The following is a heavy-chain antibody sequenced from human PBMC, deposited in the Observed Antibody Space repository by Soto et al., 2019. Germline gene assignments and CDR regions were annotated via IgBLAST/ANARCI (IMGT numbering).Heavy chain of an antibody. D-gene: IGHD2-15*01. J-gene: IGHJ3*02. CDR2: ISSSGGRT. CDR3: AKEDCSGGSCDENDAFDI. V-gene: IGHV3-23*01. CDR1: GFTFSSYA. Sequence: GGSLRLSCVASGFTFSSYAMSWVRQAPGKGLEWVSTISSSGGRTYYADSVKGRFTISRDNSKNTLYLQMNSLRVEDTAIYFFAKEDCSGGSCDENDAFDIWGQGTMVTVSS.